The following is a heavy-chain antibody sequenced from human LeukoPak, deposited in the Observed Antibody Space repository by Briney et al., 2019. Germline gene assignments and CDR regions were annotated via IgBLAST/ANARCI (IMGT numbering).Heavy chain of an antibody. Sequence: PSETLSLTCTVSGGSISSSSYYWGWIRQPPGKGLEWIGSIYYSGGTYYNPSLKSRVTISVDTSKNQFSLKLSSVTAADTAVYYCARPTTYYYDSWGQGTLVTVSS. V-gene: IGHV4-39*01. CDR3: ARPTTYYYDS. J-gene: IGHJ4*02. D-gene: IGHD3-22*01. CDR1: GGSISSSSYY. CDR2: IYYSGGT.